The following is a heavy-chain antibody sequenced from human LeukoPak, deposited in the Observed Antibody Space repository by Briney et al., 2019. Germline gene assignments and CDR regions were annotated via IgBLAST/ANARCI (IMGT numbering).Heavy chain of an antibody. Sequence: PSETLSLTCAVYGGSFSGYYWSWTRQPPGKGLEWIGEINHSGSTNCNPSLKSRVTISVDTSKNQFSLKLSSVTAADTAVYYCARGASRRFLEWLSRFDYWGQGTLVTVSS. CDR3: ARGASRRFLEWLSRFDY. D-gene: IGHD3-3*01. CDR2: INHSGST. V-gene: IGHV4-34*01. CDR1: GGSFSGYY. J-gene: IGHJ4*02.